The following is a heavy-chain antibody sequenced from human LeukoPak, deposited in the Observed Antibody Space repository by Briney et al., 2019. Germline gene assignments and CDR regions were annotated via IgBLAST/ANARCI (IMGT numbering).Heavy chain of an antibody. CDR3: ARVGGPRYCSGGSCYGGYLDY. CDR2: IYSGGST. J-gene: IGHJ4*02. CDR1: GFTVSSNY. Sequence: GGSLRLSCAASGFTVSSNYMSWVRQAPGKGLEWVSVIYSGGSTYYADSVKGRFTISRDNSKNTLYLQMNSLRAEDTAVYYCARVGGPRYCSGGSCYGGYLDYWGQGTLVTVSS. D-gene: IGHD2-15*01. V-gene: IGHV3-53*01.